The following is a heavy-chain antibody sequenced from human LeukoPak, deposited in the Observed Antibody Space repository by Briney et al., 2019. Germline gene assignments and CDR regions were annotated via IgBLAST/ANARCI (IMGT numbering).Heavy chain of an antibody. CDR3: ARDPTNWNYVHYFDY. Sequence: GGSLRLSCAASGFTFSSYAMHWVRQAPGKGLEWVAVISYDGSYKYYADSVKGRFTISRDNSKNTLYLQMNSLRPEDTAVYYCARDPTNWNYVHYFDYWGQGSLVTVSS. V-gene: IGHV3-30*04. J-gene: IGHJ4*02. CDR1: GFTFSSYA. D-gene: IGHD1-7*01. CDR2: ISYDGSYK.